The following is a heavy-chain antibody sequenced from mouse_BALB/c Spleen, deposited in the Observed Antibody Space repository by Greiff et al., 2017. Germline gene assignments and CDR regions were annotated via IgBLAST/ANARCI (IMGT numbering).Heavy chain of an antibody. V-gene: IGHV5-12-1*01. CDR1: GFAFSSYD. Sequence: EVKLVESGGDLVKPGGSLKLSCAASGFAFSSYDMSWVRQTPEKRLEWVAYISSGGGSTYYPDTVKGRFTISRDNAKNTLYLQMSSLKSEDTAMYYCARLGYAMDYWGQGTSVTVSS. J-gene: IGHJ4*01. CDR3: ARLGYAMDY. CDR2: ISSGGGST.